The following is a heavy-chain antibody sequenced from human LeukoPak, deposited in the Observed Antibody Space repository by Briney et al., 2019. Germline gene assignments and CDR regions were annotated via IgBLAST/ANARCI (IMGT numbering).Heavy chain of an antibody. V-gene: IGHV4-39*01. Sequence: PSETLSLTCTVSGGSISSSSYYWGWIHQPPGKGLEWIGSIYYSGSTYYNPSLKSRVTISVDTSKNQFSLKLSSVTAADTAVYYCARHHPYYDFWSGYFPYYFDYWGQGTLVTVSS. CDR3: ARHHPYYDFWSGYFPYYFDY. J-gene: IGHJ4*02. CDR2: IYYSGST. CDR1: GGSISSSSYY. D-gene: IGHD3-3*01.